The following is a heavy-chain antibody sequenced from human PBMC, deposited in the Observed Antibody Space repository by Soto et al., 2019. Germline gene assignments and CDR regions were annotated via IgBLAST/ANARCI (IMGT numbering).Heavy chain of an antibody. J-gene: IGHJ4*02. CDR1: GITVTTEY. CDR3: ARGDVDC. CDR2: FFAGGDT. V-gene: IGHV3-53*01. Sequence: EVQLVESGGGLIQPGGSLKLSCAASGITVTTEYMSWVRQAPGKGLEWDSIFFAGGDTYYADSVKGRFTISRDNPKNTLYLQMNSLRAEDTAVYFCARGDVDCWGQGTLVTVSS.